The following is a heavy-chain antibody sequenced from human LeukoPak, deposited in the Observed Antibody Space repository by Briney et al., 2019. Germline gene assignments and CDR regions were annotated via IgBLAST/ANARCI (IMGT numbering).Heavy chain of an antibody. CDR3: ARDRRSYCSGANCDSGTDY. V-gene: IGHV1-18*01. J-gene: IGHJ4*02. Sequence: ASVKVSCKASGYIFTSYGISWVRQAPGQGLEWMGWISAYNGNRNYAQKFQGRVTMTTDTSTSTANMELRSPRSDDTAVYYCARDRRSYCSGANCDSGTDYWGQGTLVTVSS. D-gene: IGHD2-15*01. CDR2: ISAYNGNR. CDR1: GYIFTSYG.